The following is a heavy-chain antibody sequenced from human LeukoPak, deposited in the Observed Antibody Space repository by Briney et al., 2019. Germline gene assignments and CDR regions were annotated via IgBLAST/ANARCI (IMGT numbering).Heavy chain of an antibody. CDR1: GFTFSSYA. Sequence: GGSLRLSCAASGFTFSSYAMSWVRQAPGKGLEWVSAIGGDAVSTYYADSVKGRFSISRDNSKNTLYLQMNSLRAEDTAVYYCATVGFYDLWHWGQGTLVTVSS. CDR2: IGGDAVST. J-gene: IGHJ4*02. V-gene: IGHV3-23*01. CDR3: ATVGFYDLWH. D-gene: IGHD3/OR15-3a*01.